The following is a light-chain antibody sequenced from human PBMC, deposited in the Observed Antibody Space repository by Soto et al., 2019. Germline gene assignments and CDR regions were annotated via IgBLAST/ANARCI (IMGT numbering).Light chain of an antibody. CDR1: QSISSW. V-gene: IGKV1-5*01. CDR3: QQYNSYSRT. Sequence: DIQMTQSPSTLSASVGDRVTITCRASQSISSWLARYQQKPGKAPKLLTYDASSLESGVPSRFSGSGSGTEFTLTISSLQPDDFATYYCQQYNSYSRTFGQGTKVDNK. J-gene: IGKJ1*01. CDR2: DAS.